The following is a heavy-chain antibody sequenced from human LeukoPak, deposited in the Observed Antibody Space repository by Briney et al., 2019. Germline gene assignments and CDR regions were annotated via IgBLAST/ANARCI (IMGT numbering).Heavy chain of an antibody. J-gene: IGHJ5*02. CDR2: INHSGST. CDR1: GGSFSGYY. V-gene: IGHV4-34*01. CDR3: AKSLYGSGSYYNWFDP. Sequence: SETLSLTSAVYGGSFSGYYWSWIRQPPGKGLEWIGEINHSGSTNYNPSLKSRVTISVDTSKNQFSLKLSSVTAADTAVYYCAKSLYGSGSYYNWFDPWGQGTLVTVSS. D-gene: IGHD3-10*01.